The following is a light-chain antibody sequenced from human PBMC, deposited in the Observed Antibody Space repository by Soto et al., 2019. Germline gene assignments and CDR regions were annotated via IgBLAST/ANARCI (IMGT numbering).Light chain of an antibody. CDR1: RSNIGTHP. CDR3: ATWDDRLIGVV. CDR2: RTS. Sequence: QSVLTQPPSASGTPGQSVTISCSGGRSNIGTHPVNWYQHLPGTAPKLLISRTSQRPSGVPDRFSASKSDTSASLSIREIQSDDEADYYCATWDDRLIGVVFGGGTQLTVL. J-gene: IGLJ7*01. V-gene: IGLV1-44*01.